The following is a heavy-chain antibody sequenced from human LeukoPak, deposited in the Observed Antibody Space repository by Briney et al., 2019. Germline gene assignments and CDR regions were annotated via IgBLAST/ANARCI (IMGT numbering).Heavy chain of an antibody. J-gene: IGHJ4*02. CDR3: AKEGFYGSGSYSYYFDY. D-gene: IGHD3-10*01. V-gene: IGHV3-23*01. CDR1: GFTFSSYA. Sequence: PGGSLRLSCAASGFTFSSYAMSWVRQAPGKGLEWVSAISGSGGSTYYADSVKGRFTISRDNSKNTLYLQMNSLRAEDTAVYYCAKEGFYGSGSYSYYFDYWGQGTLVTVSS. CDR2: ISGSGGST.